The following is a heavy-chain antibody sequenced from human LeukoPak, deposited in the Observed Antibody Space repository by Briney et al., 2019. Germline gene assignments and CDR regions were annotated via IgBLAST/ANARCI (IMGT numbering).Heavy chain of an antibody. Sequence: SGGSLRLSCAAPGFTFSSYAMSWVRQAPGKGLEWVSAISGSGGSTYYADSVKGRFTISRDNSKNTLYLQMNSLRAEDTAVYYCAKVPDYDILTGSFDYWGQGTLVTVSS. CDR2: ISGSGGST. CDR1: GFTFSSYA. D-gene: IGHD3-9*01. V-gene: IGHV3-23*01. CDR3: AKVPDYDILTGSFDY. J-gene: IGHJ4*02.